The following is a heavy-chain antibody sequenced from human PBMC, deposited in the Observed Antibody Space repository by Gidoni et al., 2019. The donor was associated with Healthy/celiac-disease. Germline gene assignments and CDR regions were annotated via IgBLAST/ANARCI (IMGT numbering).Heavy chain of an antibody. V-gene: IGHV3-30*18. CDR2: ISYDGSNK. CDR3: AKGHVIVVVPAAIPHKEGMDV. J-gene: IGHJ6*02. D-gene: IGHD2-2*01. Sequence: QVQLVASGGGVVQPGRTMRLSCAASGFTFSGYGMHWFRQAPGKGLEWVAVISYDGSNKSYAASVKGLFTISRDNSKNTLYLQMNSLRAEDTAVYYCAKGHVIVVVPAAIPHKEGMDVWGQGTTVTVSS. CDR1: GFTFSGYG.